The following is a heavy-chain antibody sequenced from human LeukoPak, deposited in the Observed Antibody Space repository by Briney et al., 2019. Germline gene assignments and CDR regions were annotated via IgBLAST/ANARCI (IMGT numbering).Heavy chain of an antibody. V-gene: IGHV1-24*01. J-gene: IGHJ4*02. D-gene: IGHD3-10*01. CDR1: GDTLTELS. Sequence: GASVKVSCKLSGDTLTELSMHWVRQSPGKGLEWMGGFVPEDGETIYAQKFQGRVTMTEDTSTDTACMELSSLRSDDTAVYFCATLPRGHLFDSWGQGTLVTVSS. CDR2: FVPEDGET. CDR3: ATLPRGHLFDS.